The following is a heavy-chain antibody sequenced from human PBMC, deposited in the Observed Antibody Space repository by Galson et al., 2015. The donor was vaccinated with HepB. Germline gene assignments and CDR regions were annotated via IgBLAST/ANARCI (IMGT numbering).Heavy chain of an antibody. J-gene: IGHJ4*02. Sequence: QSGAEVKKPGESLKISCKGSGYRFISYWIGWVRQMPGKGLEWMGIIYPGDSETRYSPSFQGQVTISADKSTSTAYLQWSSLKASDTAMYYCARRGWPAVGEPYYFDYWGQGTLVTVSS. CDR2: IYPGDSET. CDR3: ARRGWPAVGEPYYFDY. CDR1: GYRFISYW. D-gene: IGHD3-3*01. V-gene: IGHV5-51*01.